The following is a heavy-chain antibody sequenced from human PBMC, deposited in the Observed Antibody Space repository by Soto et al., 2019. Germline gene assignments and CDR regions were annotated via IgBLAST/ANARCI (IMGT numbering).Heavy chain of an antibody. CDR2: ISSSSSTI. J-gene: IGHJ4*02. V-gene: IGHV3-48*02. CDR3: ARLITYYYDSSGYYPIKDFEY. CDR1: AFTFSSYS. D-gene: IGHD3-22*01. Sequence: PGGYLRRSCAGSAFTFSSYSMNWVLPSPVKVLDCFSYISSSSSTIYYADSVKGRFTISRDNAKNSLYLQMNSLRDEDTAVYYCARLITYYYDSSGYYPIKDFEYWGQGTLVTVSS.